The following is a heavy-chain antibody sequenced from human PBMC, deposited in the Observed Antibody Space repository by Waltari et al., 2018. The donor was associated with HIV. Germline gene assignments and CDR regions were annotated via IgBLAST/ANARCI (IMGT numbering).Heavy chain of an antibody. CDR2: IKRDGSTT. V-gene: IGHV3-74*01. CDR1: GFTFSSYW. CDR3: ARGFRVACSGGTCYSHY. J-gene: IGHJ4*02. Sequence: EVQLVESGGGLVQPGGSLRLSCAASGFTFSSYWMHWVRQAPGKGLVWVSHIKRDGSTTNYADSGKGRFTISRDNAKNTLYLQMNSLRAEDTATYYCARGFRVACSGGTCYSHYWGQGTLVTVSS. D-gene: IGHD2-15*01.